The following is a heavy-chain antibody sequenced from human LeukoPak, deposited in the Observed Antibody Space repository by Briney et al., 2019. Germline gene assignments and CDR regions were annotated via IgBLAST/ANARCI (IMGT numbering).Heavy chain of an antibody. V-gene: IGHV3-30-3*01. CDR2: ISYDGSNK. CDR1: GFTFSSYA. CDR3: AREGTTYDILTRYYYYYGMDV. Sequence: PGGSLRLSCAASGFTFSSYAMHWVRQAPGKGLEWVAVISYDGSNKYYADSVKGRFTISRDNSKNTLYLQMNSPRAEDTAVYYCAREGTTYDILTRYYYYYGMDVWGQGTTVTVSS. J-gene: IGHJ6*02. D-gene: IGHD3-9*01.